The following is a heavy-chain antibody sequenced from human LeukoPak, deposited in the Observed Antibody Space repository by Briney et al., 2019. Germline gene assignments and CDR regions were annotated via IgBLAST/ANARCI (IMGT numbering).Heavy chain of an antibody. J-gene: IGHJ4*02. CDR3: ARGYSGYDHSDDYFDY. V-gene: IGHV4-61*02. D-gene: IGHD5-12*01. Sequence: KSSETLSLTCTVSGGSISSGSYYWSWIRQPAGKGLEWIGRIYTSGSTNYNPSLKSRVTISVDTSKNQFSLKLSSVTAADTAVYYCARGYSGYDHSDDYFDYCGQGTLVTVSS. CDR1: GGSISSGSYY. CDR2: IYTSGST.